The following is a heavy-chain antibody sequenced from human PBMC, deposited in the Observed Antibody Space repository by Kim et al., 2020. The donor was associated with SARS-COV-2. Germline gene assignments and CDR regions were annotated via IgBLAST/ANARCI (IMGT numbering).Heavy chain of an antibody. D-gene: IGHD3-9*01. V-gene: IGHV4-31*02. Sequence: SLKSRVTRSVDTSKNQFSLKLSSVTAADTAVYYCARDRKRYYDIPYYMDVWGKGTTVTVSS. CDR3: ARDRKRYYDIPYYMDV. J-gene: IGHJ6*03.